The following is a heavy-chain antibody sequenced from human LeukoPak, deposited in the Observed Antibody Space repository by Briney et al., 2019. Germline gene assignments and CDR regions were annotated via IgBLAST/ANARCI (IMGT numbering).Heavy chain of an antibody. CDR3: ARGPPLVWYFDL. J-gene: IGHJ2*01. CDR2: IYYSGST. CDR1: GGSISSYY. V-gene: IGHV4-59*01. D-gene: IGHD3-10*01. Sequence: SETLSLTCTVSGGSISSYYWSWIRQPPGKGLEWIGYIYYSGSTNYNPSLKSRVTISVDTSKNQFSLKLSSVTAADTAVYYCARGPPLVWYFDLWGRGTLVTVSS.